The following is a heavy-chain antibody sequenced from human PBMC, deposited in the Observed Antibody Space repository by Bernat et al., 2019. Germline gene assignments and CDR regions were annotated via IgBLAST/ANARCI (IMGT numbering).Heavy chain of an antibody. D-gene: IGHD3-3*01. V-gene: IGHV3-23*04. CDR2: ISGGGENT. Sequence: EVQLVESGGGSVEPGGSLRLSCAASGFTFGMIWVRQAPGKGPEWVSTISGGGENTHYADSVKGRFTISRDDSKNTLFLHMNSLRAEDTALYYCAIEPPHYDFWIGSDYWGQGTLVTVSS. J-gene: IGHJ4*02. CDR3: AIEPPHYDFWIGSDY. CDR1: GFTFG.